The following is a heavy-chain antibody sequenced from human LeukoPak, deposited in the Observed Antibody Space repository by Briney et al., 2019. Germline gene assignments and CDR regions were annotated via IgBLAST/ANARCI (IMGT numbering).Heavy chain of an antibody. CDR3: ARYYDSSGYYYFDY. CDR2: INPNSGGT. J-gene: IGHJ4*02. Sequence: GASVKVSCKASGYTFTCYYMHWVRQAPGQGLEWMGWINPNSGGTNYAQKFQGRVTMTRDTSTSTANMELSRLRSDDTAVYYCARYYDSSGYYYFDYWGQGTLVTVSS. D-gene: IGHD3-22*01. V-gene: IGHV1-2*02. CDR1: GYTFTCYY.